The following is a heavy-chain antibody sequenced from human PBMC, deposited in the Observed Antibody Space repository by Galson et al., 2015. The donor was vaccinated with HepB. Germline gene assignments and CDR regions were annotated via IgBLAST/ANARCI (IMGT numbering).Heavy chain of an antibody. Sequence: SLRLSCAASGFTFSSYAMSWVRQAPGKGLEWVSAISGSGGSTYYADSVKGRFTISRDNSKNTLYLQMNSLRAEDTAVYYCVALIIIIGYFDYWGQGTLVTVSS. CDR2: ISGSGGST. V-gene: IGHV3-23*01. CDR3: VALIIIIGYFDY. CDR1: GFTFSSYA. D-gene: IGHD3-10*01. J-gene: IGHJ4*02.